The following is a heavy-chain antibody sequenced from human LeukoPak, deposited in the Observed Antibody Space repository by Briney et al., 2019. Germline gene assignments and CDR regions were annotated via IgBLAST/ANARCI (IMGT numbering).Heavy chain of an antibody. CDR1: GFTFNTYA. Sequence: GGSLRLSCAASGFTFNTYAMSWVRQAPGKGLEGVSAISDSGGSTSYADSVRGRFTISRDNSRNTLYLQMNSLRADDTAVYYCAKSFGYSRSWFDNWGQGTLVTVSS. D-gene: IGHD6-13*01. CDR3: AKSFGYSRSWFDN. CDR2: ISDSGGST. V-gene: IGHV3-23*01. J-gene: IGHJ4*02.